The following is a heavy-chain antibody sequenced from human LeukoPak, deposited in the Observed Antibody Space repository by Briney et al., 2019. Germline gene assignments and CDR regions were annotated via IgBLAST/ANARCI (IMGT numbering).Heavy chain of an antibody. V-gene: IGHV3-20*04. J-gene: IGHJ4*02. CDR2: INWNGGST. Sequence: PGGSLRLSCAASGFTSDDYGMSWVRQAPGKGLEWVSGINWNGGSTGCADSVKGRFTISRDNAKNSLYLQMNSLRAEDTALYYCARWYCSSTSCYFFDYWGQGTLVTVSS. CDR1: GFTSDDYG. CDR3: ARWYCSSTSCYFFDY. D-gene: IGHD2-2*01.